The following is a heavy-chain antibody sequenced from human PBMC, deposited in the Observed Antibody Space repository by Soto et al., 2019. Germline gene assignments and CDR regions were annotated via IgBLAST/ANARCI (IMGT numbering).Heavy chain of an antibody. CDR1: AGTFNNYA. Sequence: QVQLVQSGAEVKKPGSSVTVSCNASAGTFNNYAIAWVRQAPGQGLEWMGGIIPFFGSPKYSQKFQNRVTITVEESTSTSYMNLTGLRSDDTAVYYCERAIVPRFNWFDPWGQGTLVTVSS. J-gene: IGHJ5*02. CDR3: ERAIVPRFNWFDP. CDR2: IIPFFGSP. D-gene: IGHD1-26*01. V-gene: IGHV1-69*01.